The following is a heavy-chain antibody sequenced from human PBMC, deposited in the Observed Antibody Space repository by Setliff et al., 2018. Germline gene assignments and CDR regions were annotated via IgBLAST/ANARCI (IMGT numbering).Heavy chain of an antibody. D-gene: IGHD3-10*01. J-gene: IGHJ6*03. CDR1: GGTFSNYC. V-gene: IGHV1-69*13. CDR3: ATGLLNKERSLWVREYYYYMDV. Sequence: VASVKVSCKASGGTFSNYCISWVRQAPGQGLEWMGGIMPKFGTPNRSQKFQGRVTITADESTSTAYMELSGLTSEDTAVYYCATGLLNKERSLWVREYYYYMDVWGKGTTVTVSS. CDR2: IMPKFGTP.